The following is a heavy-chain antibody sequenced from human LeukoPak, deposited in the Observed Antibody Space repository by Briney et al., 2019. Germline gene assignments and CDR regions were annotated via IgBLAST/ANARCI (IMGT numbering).Heavy chain of an antibody. V-gene: IGHV3-33*08. J-gene: IGHJ6*02. D-gene: IGHD2-8*01. CDR3: ARDRHCVNGVCHSPPGMDV. Sequence: PGRSLRLSCAASGFTFSSYAMHWVRQAPGKGLEWVADIWFDKNQHFADSVKGRFAISRDNSKNTVYLQINSLRAEDTAVYYCARDRHCVNGVCHSPPGMDVWGQGTTVTVSS. CDR2: IWFDKNQ. CDR1: GFTFSSYA.